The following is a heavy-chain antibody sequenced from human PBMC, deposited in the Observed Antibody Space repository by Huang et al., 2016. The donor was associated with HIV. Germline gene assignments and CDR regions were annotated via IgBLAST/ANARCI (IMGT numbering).Heavy chain of an antibody. V-gene: IGHV1-69*10. J-gene: IGHJ4*03. CDR1: GVSFSDYA. Sequence: QAQLVQSGAAVMKPGSSVRVSCKASGVSFSDYAFSWVRRAPGQGLDCVGGSSPRFGLTNNSPRLQGKAPIAADKSSNTEYLELTSLRSGDTAVYYCAREGQNWLAKPFGALAFWGQGTEVIVSS. CDR3: AREGQNWLAKPFGALAF. D-gene: IGHD3-16*01. CDR2: SSPRFGLT.